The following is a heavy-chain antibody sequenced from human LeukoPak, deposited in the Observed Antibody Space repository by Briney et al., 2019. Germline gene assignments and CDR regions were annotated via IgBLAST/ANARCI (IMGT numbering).Heavy chain of an antibody. J-gene: IGHJ4*02. CDR3: ARDRGSYGEGFFDH. Sequence: GGSLRLSCAASGFPFSSSGMHWVRQAPGKGLEWAAFLSYDGNNEYYAGSVKGRFTISRDNPKNTLYLQMNSLRAEDTAVYYCARDRGSYGEGFFDHWGQGTLVTVSS. V-gene: IGHV3-30*03. CDR1: GFPFSSSG. CDR2: LSYDGNNE. D-gene: IGHD1-26*01.